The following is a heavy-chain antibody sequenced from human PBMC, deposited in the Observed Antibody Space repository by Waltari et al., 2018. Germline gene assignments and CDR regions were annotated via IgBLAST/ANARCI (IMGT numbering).Heavy chain of an antibody. CDR2: VDPEDGER. Sequence: EVQLLQSGTELQKPGSTVKISCQDSGYRFTDYYIHWVQQAPGKGPQWMGLVDPEDGERRYAERFQCIVTITADTSTETAFMELSSLTSDDTAVYYCVTALGDRSSASRPFDVWGLGTLITVSS. J-gene: IGHJ3*01. D-gene: IGHD3-10*01. CDR1: GYRFTDYY. CDR3: VTALGDRSSASRPFDV. V-gene: IGHV1-69-2*01.